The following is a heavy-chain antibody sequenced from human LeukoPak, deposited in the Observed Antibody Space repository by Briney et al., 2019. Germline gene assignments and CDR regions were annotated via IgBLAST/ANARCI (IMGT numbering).Heavy chain of an antibody. V-gene: IGHV3-48*03. Sequence: GGSLRLSCAASGFTFSSYEVNWVRQAPGKGLEWVSYISSSGSTIYYADSVKGRFTISRDNAKNSLYLQMNSLRAEDTAVYYCARVLLRSIGVHPWGQGTLVTVSS. CDR3: ARVLLRSIGVHP. J-gene: IGHJ5*02. CDR1: GFTFSSYE. D-gene: IGHD2-21*01. CDR2: ISSSGSTI.